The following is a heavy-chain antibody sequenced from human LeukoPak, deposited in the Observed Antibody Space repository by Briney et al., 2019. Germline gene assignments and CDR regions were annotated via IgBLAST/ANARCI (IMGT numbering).Heavy chain of an antibody. D-gene: IGHD2-15*01. Sequence: PGGSLRLSCAASGFTFSNAWMSWVRQAPGKGLEWVGRIKSKTDGGTTDYAAPVKGRFTISRDDSKNTLYLQMNSLKTEDTAVYYCTTMLVLAATDEIYYYYGMDVWGKGTTVTVSS. J-gene: IGHJ6*04. V-gene: IGHV3-15*01. CDR1: GFTFSNAW. CDR3: TTMLVLAATDEIYYYYGMDV. CDR2: IKSKTDGGTT.